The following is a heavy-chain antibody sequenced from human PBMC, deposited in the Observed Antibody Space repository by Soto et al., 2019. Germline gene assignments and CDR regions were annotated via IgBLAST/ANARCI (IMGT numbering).Heavy chain of an antibody. CDR2: IKQDGSEK. J-gene: IGHJ6*02. CDR3: ARGVAAVYYYGMDV. CDR1: GLTFSSYW. D-gene: IGHD6-13*01. V-gene: IGHV3-7*03. Sequence: PGGSLRLSGASSGLTFSSYWISWVRQAPGKGLEWVANIKQDGSEKYYVDSVKGRFTISRDNAKNSLYLQMNSLRAEDTAVYYCARGVAAVYYYGMDVWGQGTTVTVSS.